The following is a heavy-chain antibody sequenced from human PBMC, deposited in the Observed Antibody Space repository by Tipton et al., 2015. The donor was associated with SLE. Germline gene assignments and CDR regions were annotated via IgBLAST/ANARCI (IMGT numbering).Heavy chain of an antibody. Sequence: TLSLTCTVSGGSISSGNYYWSWIRQHPGKGLEWIGYIYFSGSTKYNPSLKSRITISVDTSKNQFSLVMSSVTAADTAVYYCARDRHYFGSGTYYAFDIWGQGTMVTVSS. J-gene: IGHJ3*02. CDR3: ARDRHYFGSGTYYAFDI. CDR2: IYFSGST. D-gene: IGHD3-10*01. CDR1: GGSISSGNYY. V-gene: IGHV4-31*03.